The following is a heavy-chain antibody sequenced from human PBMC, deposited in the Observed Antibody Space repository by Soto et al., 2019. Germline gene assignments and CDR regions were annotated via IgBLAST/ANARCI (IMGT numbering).Heavy chain of an antibody. CDR1: GFTVSSNY. CDR2: IYSGGST. J-gene: IGHJ4*02. CDR3: ARGQSMVRGWDPYYFDY. Sequence: EVQLVESGGGLVQPGGSLRLSCAASGFTVSSNYMSWVRQAPGKGLEWVSVIYSGGSTYYADSVKGRFTISRHNSKNTLYLQMNSLRAEDTAVYYCARGQSMVRGWDPYYFDYWGQGTLVTVSS. V-gene: IGHV3-53*04. D-gene: IGHD3-10*01.